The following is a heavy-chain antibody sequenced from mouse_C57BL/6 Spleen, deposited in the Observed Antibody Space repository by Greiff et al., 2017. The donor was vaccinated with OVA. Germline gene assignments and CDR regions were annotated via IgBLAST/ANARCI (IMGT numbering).Heavy chain of an antibody. J-gene: IGHJ2*01. V-gene: IGHV1-19*01. CDR1: GYTFTDYY. CDR2: INPYNGGT. Sequence: VQLKQSGPVLVKPGASVKMSCKASGYTFTDYYMNWVKQSHGKSLEWIGVINPYNGGTSYNQKFKGKATLTVDKSSSTAYMELNSLTSEDSAVYYCARSGGWIDYWGQGTTLTVSS. CDR3: ARSGGWIDY. D-gene: IGHD2-3*01.